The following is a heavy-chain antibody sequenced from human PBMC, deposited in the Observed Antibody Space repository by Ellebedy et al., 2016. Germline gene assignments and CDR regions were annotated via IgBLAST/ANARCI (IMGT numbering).Heavy chain of an antibody. CDR2: IYYSGST. CDR1: GGSISSYY. J-gene: IGHJ4*02. Sequence: SETLSLTXTVSGGSISSYYWSWIRQPPGKGLEWIGYIYYSGSTNYNPSLKSRVTISVDTSKNQFSLKLSSVTAADTAVYYCARLGYDSSGYSLDYWGQGTLVTVSS. D-gene: IGHD3-22*01. V-gene: IGHV4-59*08. CDR3: ARLGYDSSGYSLDY.